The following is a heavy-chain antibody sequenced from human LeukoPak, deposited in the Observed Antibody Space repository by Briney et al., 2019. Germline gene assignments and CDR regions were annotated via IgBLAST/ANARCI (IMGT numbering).Heavy chain of an antibody. CDR1: GGSISSGDYY. J-gene: IGHJ4*02. V-gene: IGHV4-30-4*01. D-gene: IGHD3-10*01. Sequence: SETLSLTCTVSGGSISSGDYYWSWIRQPPGKGLEWVGYIYYSGITYYNPSLKSRVTISVDTSKNQFSLKRSSVTAADTAVYYCPRDPVGYGSDFDFWGQGTLVTASS. CDR3: PRDPVGYGSDFDF. CDR2: IYYSGIT.